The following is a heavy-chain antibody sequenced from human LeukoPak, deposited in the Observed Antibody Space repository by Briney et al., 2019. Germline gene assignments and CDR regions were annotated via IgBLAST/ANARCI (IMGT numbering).Heavy chain of an antibody. V-gene: IGHV1-46*01. D-gene: IGHD1-26*01. J-gene: IGHJ4*02. CDR2: ISPSGGST. CDR1: GYTFTTYY. Sequence: ASVKVSCKASGYTFTTYYIHWVRQAPGQGLEWMGIISPSGGSTRYTQKFQGRVTMTSDTSTSTVYMELSSLRSEDTAVYYCARTFIVGATSGYYFDYWDQGTLVTVSS. CDR3: ARTFIVGATSGYYFDY.